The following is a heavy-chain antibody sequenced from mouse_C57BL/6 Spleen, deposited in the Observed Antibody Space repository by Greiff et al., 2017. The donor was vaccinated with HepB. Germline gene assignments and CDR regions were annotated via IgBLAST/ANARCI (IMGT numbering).Heavy chain of an antibody. V-gene: IGHV1-69*01. Sequence: QVQLQQPGAELVMPGASVKLSCKASGYTFTSYWMHWVKQRPGQGLEWIGEIDPSDSYTNYNQKFKGKSTLTVDKSSSTAYMQLSSLTSEDSAVYYCARLTTPYAMDYWGQGTSVTVSS. CDR3: ARLTTPYAMDY. J-gene: IGHJ4*01. CDR2: IDPSDSYT. D-gene: IGHD1-1*01. CDR1: GYTFTSYW.